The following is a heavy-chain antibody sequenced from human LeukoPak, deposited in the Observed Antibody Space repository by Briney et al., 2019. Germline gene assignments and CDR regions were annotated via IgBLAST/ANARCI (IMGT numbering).Heavy chain of an antibody. Sequence: GGSLRLSCAASGFTFSSYAMSWVRQAPGKGLEWVSAISGSGGSTYYADSVKGRFTISRDNSKNTLYLQMNSLRAEDTAVYYCASWGGDLDAFDIWGQGTMVTVSS. CDR1: GFTFSSYA. J-gene: IGHJ3*02. CDR2: ISGSGGST. V-gene: IGHV3-23*01. D-gene: IGHD2-21*02. CDR3: ASWGGDLDAFDI.